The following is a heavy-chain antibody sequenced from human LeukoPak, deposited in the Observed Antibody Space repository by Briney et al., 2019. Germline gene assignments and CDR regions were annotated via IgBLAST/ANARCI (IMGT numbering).Heavy chain of an antibody. Sequence: PGGSLRLSCAASGFTFSIYSMNWVRQAPGKGLEWVSSISSSGGSKFNADSVKGRFTISRDNAKNSLYLQMNSLRDEDTAVYYCARDLPPGSSGWYLGYWGQGTLVTVSS. D-gene: IGHD6-19*01. CDR1: GFTFSIYS. CDR3: ARDLPPGSSGWYLGY. J-gene: IGHJ4*02. V-gene: IGHV3-21*01. CDR2: ISSSGGSK.